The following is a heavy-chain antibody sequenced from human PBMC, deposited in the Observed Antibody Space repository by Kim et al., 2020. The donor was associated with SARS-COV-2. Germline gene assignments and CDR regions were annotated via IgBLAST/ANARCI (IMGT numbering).Heavy chain of an antibody. CDR3: AADKTPLAYCGGDCKTPLDY. CDR1: GYTFTSYG. J-gene: IGHJ4*02. V-gene: IGHV1-3*01. D-gene: IGHD2-21*01. Sequence: ASVKVSCKASGYTFTSYGVHWVRQAPGQRLEWMGWINAGNGDTKYSQKFQGRVTITRDTSASTAYMELSSLRSEDTAVYYCAADKTPLAYCGGDCKTPLDYCGQGTLVTVSS. CDR2: INAGNGDT.